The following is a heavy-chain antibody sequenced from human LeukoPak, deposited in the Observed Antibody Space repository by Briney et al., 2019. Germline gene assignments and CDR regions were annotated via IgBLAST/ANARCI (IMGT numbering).Heavy chain of an antibody. V-gene: IGHV1-2*02. CDR3: ARDPGVTPLYMDV. CDR1: GYTFTGYY. J-gene: IGHJ6*03. CDR2: INPNSGGT. Sequence: VASVKVSCKASGYTFTGYYMHWVRQAPGQGLEWMGWINPNSGGTNYAQKFQGRVTMTRDTSISTAYMELSRLRSDDTAVYYCARDPGVTPLYMDVWGKGTTVTVSS. D-gene: IGHD4-23*01.